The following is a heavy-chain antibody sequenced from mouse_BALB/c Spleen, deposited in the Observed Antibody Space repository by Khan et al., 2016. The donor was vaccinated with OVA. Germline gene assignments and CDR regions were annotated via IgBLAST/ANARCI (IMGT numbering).Heavy chain of an antibody. CDR2: IWSDGST. CDR3: ARQPYYHYNIMDY. Sequence: VQPVESGPGLVAPSQSLSITCTISGFSLTNYGVHWVRQPPGKGLEWLVVIWSDGSTTYNSALKSRLTISKDNSKSQVFLKMNSLQTDDTAMYFCARQPYYHYNIMDYWGQGTSVTVSS. J-gene: IGHJ4*01. CDR1: GFSLTNYG. D-gene: IGHD2-10*01. V-gene: IGHV2-6-1*01.